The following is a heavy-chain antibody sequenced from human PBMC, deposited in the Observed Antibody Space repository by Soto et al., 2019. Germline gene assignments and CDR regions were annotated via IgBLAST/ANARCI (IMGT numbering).Heavy chain of an antibody. V-gene: IGHV3-33*01. J-gene: IGHJ6*02. CDR2: IWYDGSNK. CDR1: GFTFSSYG. CDR3: ARDXLGSIVVVPAATYGMDV. Sequence: PGGSLRLSCAASGFTFSSYGMHWVRQAPGKGLEWVAVIWYDGSNKYYADSVKGRFTISRDNSKNTLYLQMNSLRAEDTAVYYCARDXLGSIVVVPAATYGMDVWGQGTTVTVSS. D-gene: IGHD2-2*01.